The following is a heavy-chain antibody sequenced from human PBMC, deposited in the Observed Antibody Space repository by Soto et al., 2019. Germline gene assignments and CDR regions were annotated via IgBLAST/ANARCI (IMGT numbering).Heavy chain of an antibody. Sequence: QVQLQESGPGLVKPSETLSLTCTVSGGSISSYYWSWIRQPPGKGLEWIGYIYYSGSTNYNPSLKSRVTISVDTSKNQFSLKLSSVTAADTAVYYCARMRDYGDYSDYWAREPWSPSPQ. CDR2: IYYSGST. CDR1: GGSISSYY. J-gene: IGHJ4*02. CDR3: ARMRDYGDYSDY. V-gene: IGHV4-59*01. D-gene: IGHD4-17*01.